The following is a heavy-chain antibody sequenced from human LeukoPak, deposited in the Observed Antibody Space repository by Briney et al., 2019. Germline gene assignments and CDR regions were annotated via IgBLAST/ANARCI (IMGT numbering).Heavy chain of an antibody. V-gene: IGHV3-30*18. Sequence: GGSLRLSCAASGFTFSSYGMHWVRQAPGKGLEWVAVISYDGSNKYYADSVKGRFTISRDNSKNTLYLQMNSLRAEDTAVYYCAKDGRSGGSCYVAFDIWGQGTMVTVSS. CDR2: ISYDGSNK. CDR3: AKDGRSGGSCYVAFDI. D-gene: IGHD2-15*01. CDR1: GFTFSSYG. J-gene: IGHJ3*02.